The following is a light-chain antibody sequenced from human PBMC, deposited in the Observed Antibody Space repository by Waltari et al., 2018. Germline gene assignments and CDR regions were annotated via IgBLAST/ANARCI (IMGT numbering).Light chain of an antibody. CDR3: QGRTLRLPKVT. CDR2: DAS. Sequence: VLTQSPPTLSVSPAERVTLSCTASQSDSNSVAWIQQKPGQPPRLLCYDASRRATGTPARFSASGAGTDFTLTINNLEPEDFGVYFCQGRTLRLPKVTLGPGTRVDI. CDR1: QSDSNS. V-gene: IGKV3D-11*02. J-gene: IGKJ3*01.